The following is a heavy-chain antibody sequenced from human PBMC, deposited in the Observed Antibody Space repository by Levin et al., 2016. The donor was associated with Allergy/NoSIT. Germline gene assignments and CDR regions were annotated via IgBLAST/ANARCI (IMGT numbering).Heavy chain of an antibody. Sequence: ASVKVSCKASGYTFTDYYIHWVRQAPGQGLEWMGWINPNSGGTNYAQKFQGRVTMTRDTSISTAYMELSSLRSDDTAVYYCARYYYDTSGFRLFDYWGQGTLVTVSS. CDR2: INPNSGGT. CDR1: GYTFTDYY. D-gene: IGHD3-22*01. CDR3: ARYYYDTSGFRLFDY. V-gene: IGHV1-2*02. J-gene: IGHJ4*02.